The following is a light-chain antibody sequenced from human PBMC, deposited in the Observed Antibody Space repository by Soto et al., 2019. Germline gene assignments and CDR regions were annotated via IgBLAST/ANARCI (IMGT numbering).Light chain of an antibody. CDR2: ATS. V-gene: IGKV1-39*01. CDR3: QQNYSTPSYT. CDR1: QDIRNF. Sequence: DIQMTQSPSSLSTSVGDRVTIACRASQDIRNFLNWYQHKPGKAPRLLLYATSNFQSGVPSRFSGSGSWTNFTPTITNLLPESFVTSYCQQNYSTPSYTFGHGTRLEMK. J-gene: IGKJ5*01.